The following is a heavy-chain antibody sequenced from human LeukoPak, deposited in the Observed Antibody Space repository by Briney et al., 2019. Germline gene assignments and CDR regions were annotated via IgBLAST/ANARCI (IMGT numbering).Heavy chain of an antibody. J-gene: IGHJ6*03. CDR1: GYTFTNYF. D-gene: IGHD1-1*01. CDR2: ISAYNGNT. Sequence: ASVKVSCKASGYTFTNYFLHWVRQAPGQGLQWMGWISAYNGNTNSAQKFQGRVTMTRDMSFSTAYMELTRLRSDDTAVYYCARGQLIRGYYYMDVWGKGTTVTVSS. V-gene: IGHV1-2*02. CDR3: ARGQLIRGYYYMDV.